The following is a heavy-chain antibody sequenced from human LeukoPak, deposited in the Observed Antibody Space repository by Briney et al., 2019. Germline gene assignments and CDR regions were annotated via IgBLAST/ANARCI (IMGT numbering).Heavy chain of an antibody. CDR3: ARVTDYDWAYGMDV. D-gene: IGHD3-16*01. Sequence: ASVKVSCKASGYTFTGYYIHWVRQAPGQGLEWMGWINPNSGGTNCAQKFQGRVTMTRDTSITTAYMELSRQRSDDTAVYYCARVTDYDWAYGMDVWGQGTTVTVSS. CDR2: INPNSGGT. J-gene: IGHJ6*02. V-gene: IGHV1-2*02. CDR1: GYTFTGYY.